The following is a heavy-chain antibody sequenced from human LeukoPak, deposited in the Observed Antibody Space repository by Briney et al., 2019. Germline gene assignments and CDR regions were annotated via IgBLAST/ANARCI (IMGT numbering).Heavy chain of an antibody. CDR3: AKRGAEVGATIAPGDY. CDR2: ISGSGSNT. Sequence: PGGSLRLSCAASGFNFRNYGISWVRQAPGKGLEWVSGISGSGSNTYYADSVKGRFTMSRDNSKITLYLQMNSLRAEDTAVYYCAKRGAEVGATIAPGDYWGQGTLVTVSS. CDR1: GFNFRNYG. J-gene: IGHJ4*02. V-gene: IGHV3-23*01. D-gene: IGHD1-26*01.